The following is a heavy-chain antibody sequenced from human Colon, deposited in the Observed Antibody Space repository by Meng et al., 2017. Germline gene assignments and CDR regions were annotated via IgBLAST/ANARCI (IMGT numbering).Heavy chain of an antibody. CDR1: GFTFSSYA. V-gene: IGHV3-30*01. CDR3: ASATGYSSGWHDY. Sequence: GESLKISCAASGFTFSSYAMHWVRQAPGKGLEWVAVISYDGSNKYYADSVKGRFTISRDNSKNTLYLQMNSLGAEDTAVYYCASATGYSSGWHDYWGQGTLVTVSS. J-gene: IGHJ4*02. CDR2: ISYDGSNK. D-gene: IGHD6-19*01.